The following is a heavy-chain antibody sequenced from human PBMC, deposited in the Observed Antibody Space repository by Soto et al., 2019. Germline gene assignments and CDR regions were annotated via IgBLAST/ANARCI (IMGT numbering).Heavy chain of an antibody. CDR2: IYYSGST. CDR1: GGSISSYY. J-gene: IGHJ5*02. Sequence: TSETLSLTCTVSGGSISSYYWSWIRQPPGKGLEWIGYIYYSGSTNYNPSLKSRVTISVDTSKNQFSLKLSSVTAADTAVYYCVRGSTGSFGPWGQGTLVTVSS. CDR3: VRGSTGSFGP. V-gene: IGHV4-59*01.